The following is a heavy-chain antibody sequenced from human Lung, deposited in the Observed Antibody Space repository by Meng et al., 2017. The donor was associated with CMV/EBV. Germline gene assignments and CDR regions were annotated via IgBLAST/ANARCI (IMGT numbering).Heavy chain of an antibody. J-gene: IGHJ6*02. CDR3: ARDYGDCSLTGCLQYFYGLDV. Sequence: ASVKVSXKASGYTFTNYFIHWVRQAPGQGLEWVGVISPSGESRNYAPRFQGSVTMTSDSSASTVYMELLSLKSEDTAVYFCARDYGDCSLTGCLQYFYGLDVWGQGTXVTVSS. V-gene: IGHV1-46*01. CDR1: GYTFTNYF. CDR2: ISPSGESR. D-gene: IGHD3-9*01.